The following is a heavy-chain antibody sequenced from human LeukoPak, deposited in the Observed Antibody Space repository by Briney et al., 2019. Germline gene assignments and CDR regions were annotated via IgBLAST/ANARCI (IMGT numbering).Heavy chain of an antibody. D-gene: IGHD6-13*01. CDR3: AKVLHSSSWYDFDY. V-gene: IGHV3-30*02. J-gene: IGHJ4*02. Sequence: PGGSLRHSRVASRFTFRSYGMHWVRRAPGKGREGVALIRYDGSSKYYADSVKGRFTISRDNSKNTLYLQMNSLRAEDTAVYYCAKVLHSSSWYDFDYWGQGTLVTVSS. CDR1: RFTFRSYG. CDR2: IRYDGSSK.